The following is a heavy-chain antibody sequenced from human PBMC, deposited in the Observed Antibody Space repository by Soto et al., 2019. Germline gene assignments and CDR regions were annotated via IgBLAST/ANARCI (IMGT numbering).Heavy chain of an antibody. V-gene: IGHV4-34*01. CDR3: ARGPFNYGITGTTRGKGPFDY. Sequence: SETLSLTCAVYGGSFSGYYWSWIRQPPGKGLEWIGEINHSGSTNYNPSLKSRVTISVDTSKNQFSLKLSSVTAADTAVYYCARGPFNYGITGTTRGKGPFDYWGQGTLVTVSS. J-gene: IGHJ4*02. CDR2: INHSGST. D-gene: IGHD1-20*01. CDR1: GGSFSGYY.